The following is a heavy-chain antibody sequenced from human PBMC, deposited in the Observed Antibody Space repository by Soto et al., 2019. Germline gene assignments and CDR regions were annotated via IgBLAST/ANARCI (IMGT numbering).Heavy chain of an antibody. V-gene: IGHV4-59*01. CDR1: GGSISSYY. J-gene: IGHJ4*02. CDR3: ASEGGYSYGAFEY. D-gene: IGHD5-18*01. Sequence: SETLSLTCTVSGGSISSYYWSWIRQPPGKGLEWIGYIYYSGSTNYNPSLKSRVTISVDTSKNQFSLKLSSVTAADTAVYYCASEGGYSYGAFEYWGQGTLVTVSS. CDR2: IYYSGST.